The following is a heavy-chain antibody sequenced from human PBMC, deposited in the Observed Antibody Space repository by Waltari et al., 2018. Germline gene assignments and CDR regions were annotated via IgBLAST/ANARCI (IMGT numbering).Heavy chain of an antibody. CDR1: GFTVSSNY. Sequence: EVQLVESGGGLIQPGGSLRLSCAASGFTVSSNYMSWVRQAPGKGLEWVSVIYSGGSTYYADSVKGRFTISRDNSKNTLYLQMNSLRAEDTAVYYCAREGAVAGPNLRAWYYFDYWGQGTLVTVSS. D-gene: IGHD6-19*01. J-gene: IGHJ4*02. V-gene: IGHV3-53*01. CDR2: IYSGGST. CDR3: AREGAVAGPNLRAWYYFDY.